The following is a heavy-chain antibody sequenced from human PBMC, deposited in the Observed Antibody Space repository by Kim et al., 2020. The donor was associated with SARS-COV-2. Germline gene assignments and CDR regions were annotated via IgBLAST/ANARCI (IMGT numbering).Heavy chain of an antibody. V-gene: IGHV3-23*01. Sequence: TYSADAVQGRFTISRGNSKNTLYRQMNSLRADDTALYYCAKTHNGWSSDYWGQGTLVTVSS. CDR3: AKTHNGWSSDY. CDR2: T. D-gene: IGHD6-19*01. J-gene: IGHJ4*02.